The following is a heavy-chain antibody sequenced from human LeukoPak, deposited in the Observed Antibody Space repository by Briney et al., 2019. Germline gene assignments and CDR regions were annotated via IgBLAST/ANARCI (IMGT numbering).Heavy chain of an antibody. D-gene: IGHD5-12*01. Sequence: PGGSLRLSCAASGFTFSSYSMSWVRQAPGKGLECVANIHQDGSEKYYVDSVKGRFTISRDNAKSSLYLQMNSLRAEDTAVYYCARAGWGYDQLYYFDYWGQGTLVTVSS. CDR3: ARAGWGYDQLYYFDY. CDR2: IHQDGSEK. V-gene: IGHV3-7*01. J-gene: IGHJ4*02. CDR1: GFTFSSYS.